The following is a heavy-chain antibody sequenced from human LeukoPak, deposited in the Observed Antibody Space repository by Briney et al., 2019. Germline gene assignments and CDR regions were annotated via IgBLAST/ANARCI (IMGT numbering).Heavy chain of an antibody. CDR1: GFTFDDYA. J-gene: IGHJ4*02. V-gene: IGHV3-43*02. D-gene: IGHD5-18*01. CDR2: ISGDGGST. CDR3: AKDIRGYSYGYGY. Sequence: GGSLRLSCAASGFTFDDYAMHWVRHAPGKGLEWVYLISGDGGSTYYADSVKGRFTISRDNSKNSLYLQMNGLRTEDTALYYCAKDIRGYSYGYGYWGQGPLVTASS.